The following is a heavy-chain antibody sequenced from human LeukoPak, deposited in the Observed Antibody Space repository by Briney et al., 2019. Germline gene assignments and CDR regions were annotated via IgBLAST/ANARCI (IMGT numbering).Heavy chain of an antibody. V-gene: IGHV4-34*01. D-gene: IGHD3-3*01. J-gene: IGHJ3*02. CDR3: ARLRLKYYDFWSGYSQGAFDI. Sequence: SXTLSLTCAVYGGSFSGYYWSWIRQPPGKGLEWIGEINHSGSTNYNPSLKSRVTISVDTSKNQFSLKLSSVTAADTAVYYCARLRLKYYDFWSGYSQGAFDIWGQGTMVTVSS. CDR2: INHSGST. CDR1: GGSFSGYY.